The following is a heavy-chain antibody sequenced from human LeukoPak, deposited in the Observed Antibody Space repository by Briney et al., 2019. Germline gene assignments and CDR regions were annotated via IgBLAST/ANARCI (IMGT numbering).Heavy chain of an antibody. Sequence: SETLSLTCAVSGGSFSGYYWSWIRQPPGKGLEWIGEINHSGSTNYNPSLKSRVTISVDTSKNQFSLKLSSVTAADTAVYFCARGPPTDYYDSSGFYYVFDYWGQGTLVTVSS. D-gene: IGHD3-22*01. CDR1: GGSFSGYY. V-gene: IGHV4-34*01. J-gene: IGHJ4*02. CDR2: INHSGST. CDR3: ARGPPTDYYDSSGFYYVFDY.